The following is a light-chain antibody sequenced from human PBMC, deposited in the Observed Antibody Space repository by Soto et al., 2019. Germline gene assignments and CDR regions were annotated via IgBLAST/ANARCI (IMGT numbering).Light chain of an antibody. V-gene: IGKV3-20*01. CDR2: GAS. CDR3: QQYGRSPFT. Sequence: EIVLTQSPGTLSLSPGERATLSCRASQSVTNSYLAWYQQKPGQAPRLLIYGASTRATDVPDRFSGSGSGADFTLSISRLEPEDFAVYYCQQYGRSPFTFGPGTKVDIK. J-gene: IGKJ3*01. CDR1: QSVTNSY.